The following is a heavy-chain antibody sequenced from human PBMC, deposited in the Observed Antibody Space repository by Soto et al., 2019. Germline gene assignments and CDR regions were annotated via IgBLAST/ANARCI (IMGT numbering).Heavy chain of an antibody. Sequence: QVHLVQSGAEVKKPGASVKVSCQASGYAFTTYGITWVRQAPGQGLEWMGWISAHNGNTNYAQKRQGRVTVTRDPSTSTAYMELRSLRSDDTAVYYCARGRYGDYWGQGALVTVSS. CDR2: ISAHNGNT. V-gene: IGHV1-18*01. CDR1: GYAFTTYG. J-gene: IGHJ4*02. D-gene: IGHD1-1*01. CDR3: ARGRYGDY.